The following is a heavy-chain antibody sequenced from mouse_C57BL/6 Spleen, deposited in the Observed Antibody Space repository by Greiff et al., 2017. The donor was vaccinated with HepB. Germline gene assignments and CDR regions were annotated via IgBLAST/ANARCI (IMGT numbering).Heavy chain of an antibody. CDR2: ISYDGSN. J-gene: IGHJ2*01. CDR3: ARGGKLGNDY. CDR1: GYSITSGYY. V-gene: IGHV3-6*01. Sequence: EVQRVESGPGLVKPSQSLSLTCSVTGYSITSGYYWNWIRQFPGNKLEWMGYISYDGSNNYNPSLKNRISITRDTSKNQFFLKLNSVTTEDTATYYCARGGKLGNDYWGQGTTLTVSS. D-gene: IGHD4-1*01.